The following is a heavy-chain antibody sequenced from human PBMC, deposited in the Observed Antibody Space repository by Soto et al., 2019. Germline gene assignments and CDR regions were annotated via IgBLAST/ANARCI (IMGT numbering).Heavy chain of an antibody. Sequence: PSETLSLTCAVSGGSISSGGYSWNWIRQPPGGYLEWIGYIYQTGSTYYNPSLRSRVTISVDRSKNQFSLKLSSVTAADTAVYYCARGDSGYDYSYFDLWGRGTLVIVYS. CDR3: ARGDSGYDYSYFDL. CDR1: GGSISSGGYS. J-gene: IGHJ2*01. CDR2: IYQTGST. V-gene: IGHV4-30-2*01. D-gene: IGHD5-12*01.